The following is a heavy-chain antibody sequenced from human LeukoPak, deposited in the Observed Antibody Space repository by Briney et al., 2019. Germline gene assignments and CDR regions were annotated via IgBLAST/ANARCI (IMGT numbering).Heavy chain of an antibody. D-gene: IGHD5-18*01. Sequence: PGGSLRLPCAASGFTFSSYAMSWVRQAPGKGLEWVSAISGSGGSTYYADSVKGRFTISRDNSKSTLYLQMNSLRAEDTAVYYCANFRYSYGYYFDYWGQGTLVTVSS. CDR1: GFTFSSYA. CDR3: ANFRYSYGYYFDY. V-gene: IGHV3-23*01. CDR2: ISGSGGST. J-gene: IGHJ4*02.